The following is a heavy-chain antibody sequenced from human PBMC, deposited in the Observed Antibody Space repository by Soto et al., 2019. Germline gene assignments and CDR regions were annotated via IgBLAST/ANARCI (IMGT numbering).Heavy chain of an antibody. CDR1: GGSVSSGSYY. Sequence: SETLSLTCTVSGGSVSSGSYYWSWIRQPPGKGLEWIGEINHSGSTNYNPSLKSRVTISVDTSKNQFSLKLSSVTAADTAVYYCARGRSDIAAAGCDPWGQGTLVTVSS. J-gene: IGHJ5*02. CDR2: INHSGST. CDR3: ARGRSDIAAAGCDP. D-gene: IGHD6-13*01. V-gene: IGHV4-61*01.